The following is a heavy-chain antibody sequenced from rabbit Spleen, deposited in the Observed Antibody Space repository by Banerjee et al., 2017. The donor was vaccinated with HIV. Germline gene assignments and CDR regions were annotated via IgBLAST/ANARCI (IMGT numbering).Heavy chain of an antibody. J-gene: IGHJ4*01. D-gene: IGHD8-1*01. CDR3: ARDGDGGSTYHFNL. V-gene: IGHV1S45*01. CDR2: IYTTGRGST. Sequence: QEQLVESGGGLVQPEGSLTLTCTASGFSFSSSYWICWVRQAPGKGLELIACIYTTGRGSTNYASWAKGRFTISKASSTTVTLQMTSLTAADTATYFCARDGDGGSTYHFNLWGPGTLVTVS. CDR1: GFSFSSSYW.